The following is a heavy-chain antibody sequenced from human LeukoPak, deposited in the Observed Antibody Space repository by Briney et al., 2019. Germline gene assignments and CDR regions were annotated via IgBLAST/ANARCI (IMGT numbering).Heavy chain of an antibody. Sequence: PGGSLRLSCEASGFTVSSNYMSWVRQAPGKGLEWVSVIYSGGSTYYADSVKGRFTISRDNSKNTLYLQMNSLRAEDTAVYYCARGGYSYGYPSFDYWGQGTLVTVSS. J-gene: IGHJ4*02. CDR3: ARGGYSYGYPSFDY. CDR1: GFTVSSNY. CDR2: IYSGGST. D-gene: IGHD5-18*01. V-gene: IGHV3-53*01.